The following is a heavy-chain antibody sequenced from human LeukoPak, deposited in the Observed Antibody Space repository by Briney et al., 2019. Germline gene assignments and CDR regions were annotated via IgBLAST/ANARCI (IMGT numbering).Heavy chain of an antibody. CDR1: GFTFSSYS. V-gene: IGHV3-48*01. CDR3: ARGNYYDSSGYSDY. Sequence: PGGSLRLSCAASGFTFSSYSMNWVRQAPGKGLEWGSYISSSSSTIYYADSVKGRFTISRDNAKNSLYLQMNSLRAEDTAVYYCARGNYYDSSGYSDYWGQGTLVTVSS. CDR2: ISSSSSTI. J-gene: IGHJ4*02. D-gene: IGHD3-22*01.